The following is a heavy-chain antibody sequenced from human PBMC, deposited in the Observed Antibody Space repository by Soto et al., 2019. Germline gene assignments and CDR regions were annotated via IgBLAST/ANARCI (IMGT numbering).Heavy chain of an antibody. D-gene: IGHD2-2*01. J-gene: IGHJ4*02. CDR3: ARVKDLRYCSSTSCPRFDY. V-gene: IGHV1-18*01. CDR1: GYTFTSYG. Sequence: QVQLVQSGAEVKKPGASVKVSCKASGYTFTSYGISWVRQAPGQGLEWMGWISAYNGNTNYAQKLQGRVTMTTDTPTSTAYMELRSLRSDDTAVYYCARVKDLRYCSSTSCPRFDYWGQGTLVTVSS. CDR2: ISAYNGNT.